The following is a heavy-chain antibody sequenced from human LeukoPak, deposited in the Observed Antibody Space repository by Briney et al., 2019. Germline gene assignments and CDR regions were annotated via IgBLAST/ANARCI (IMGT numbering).Heavy chain of an antibody. CDR1: GGSISSHY. CDR3: ARDGSGDYSNMGAFDI. D-gene: IGHD4-11*01. CDR2: IYQDGGS. Sequence: SETLSLTCTVSGGSISSHYWSWIRQSPGRGLEWFGFIYQDGGSTYNPSLKSRVTISLDTSKNQFSLKLSSVTAADTAVYYCARDGSGDYSNMGAFDIWGQGTMVTVSS. V-gene: IGHV4-59*11. J-gene: IGHJ3*02.